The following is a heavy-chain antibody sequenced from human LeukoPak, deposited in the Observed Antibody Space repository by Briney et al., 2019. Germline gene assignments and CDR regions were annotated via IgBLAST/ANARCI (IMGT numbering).Heavy chain of an antibody. CDR3: ARDTYSYGNKYYYYYYYMDV. J-gene: IGHJ6*03. CDR2: ISAYNGNT. Sequence: VKVSCKASGYTFTTFGISWVRQAPGQGLEWMGWISAYNGNTNYAQKLQGRVTMTTDTSTSTAYMELRSLRSDDTAVYYCARDTYSYGNKYYYYYYYMDVWGKGTTVTVSS. V-gene: IGHV1-18*01. D-gene: IGHD5-18*01. CDR1: GYTFTTFG.